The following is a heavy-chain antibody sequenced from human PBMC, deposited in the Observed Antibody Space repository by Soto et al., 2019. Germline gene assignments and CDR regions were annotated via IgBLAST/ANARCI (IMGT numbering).Heavy chain of an antibody. CDR1: GYTFTLYT. CDR2: INTGNGNT. Sequence: QVQIVQSGAEVKKPGASVKVSCKTSGYTFTLYTIHWVRQAPGQRLEWMGWINTGNGNTKYSQRFQGRSTKRQDKLASTAYMEMGRLAFEETAVYFCSKAGGGYIFGPYLDYWGQGTLVTVSS. CDR3: SKAGGGYIFGPYLDY. V-gene: IGHV1-3*04. D-gene: IGHD5-18*01. J-gene: IGHJ4*02.